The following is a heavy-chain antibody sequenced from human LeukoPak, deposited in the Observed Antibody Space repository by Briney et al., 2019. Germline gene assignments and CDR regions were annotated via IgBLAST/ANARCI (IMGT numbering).Heavy chain of an antibody. V-gene: IGHV4-59*01. Sequence: PSGTLSLTCTVSGGSLSGYYWSWIRQPPGRGREWIGYKDYSGSTNYNRSLKSRVTISVDTSKNQLSLKLSSVTAADAAVYYCARDSDTMVGGGGAASWFDPWGQGTLVTVSS. CDR2: KDYSGST. D-gene: IGHD3-10*01. J-gene: IGHJ5*02. CDR1: GGSLSGYY. CDR3: ARDSDTMVGGGGAASWFDP.